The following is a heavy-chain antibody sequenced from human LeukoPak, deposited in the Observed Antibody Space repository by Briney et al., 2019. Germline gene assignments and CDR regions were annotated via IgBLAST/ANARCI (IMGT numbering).Heavy chain of an antibody. J-gene: IGHJ3*02. V-gene: IGHV3-33*06. CDR3: AKDRYYGYDALDI. D-gene: IGHD3-10*01. CDR1: GFTFSSYG. CDR2: IWYDGSNK. Sequence: GGSLRLSCAASGFTFSSYGMHWVRQAPGKGLEWVAVIWYDGSNKYYADSAKGRFTISRDNSKNTLYLQMNSLRAEDTAVYYCAKDRYYGYDALDIWGQGTMVTVSS.